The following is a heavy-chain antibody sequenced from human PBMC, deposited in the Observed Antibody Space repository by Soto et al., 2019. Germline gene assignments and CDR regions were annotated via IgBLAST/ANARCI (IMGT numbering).Heavy chain of an antibody. CDR1: RCTFTSCG. CDR2: ISAYNGNT. Sequence: AAVKVSCKASRCTFTSCGISWVLQAPGQGRDWMGWISAYNGNTKYAQDLQGRVTMTTDTSTSTAYMELRSLRSDDTAVYYCARFSGGSYNTYYFYYGMDVWGQGTTVTVSS. D-gene: IGHD2-15*01. J-gene: IGHJ6*02. CDR3: ARFSGGSYNTYYFYYGMDV. V-gene: IGHV1-18*01.